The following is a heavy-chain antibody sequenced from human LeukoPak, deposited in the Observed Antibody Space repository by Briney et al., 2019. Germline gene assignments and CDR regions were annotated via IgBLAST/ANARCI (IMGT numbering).Heavy chain of an antibody. CDR3: AREKDCSGGSCYDYYYYMDV. J-gene: IGHJ6*03. V-gene: IGHV1-69*05. CDR1: GGTFSSYA. Sequence: SVKVSCKASGGTFSSYAISWVRQAPGQGLEWMGRIIPIFGTANYAQKFQGRVTVTTDESTSTAYMELSSLRSEDTAVYYCAREKDCSGGSCYDYYYYMDVCGKGTTVTVSS. CDR2: IIPIFGTA. D-gene: IGHD2-15*01.